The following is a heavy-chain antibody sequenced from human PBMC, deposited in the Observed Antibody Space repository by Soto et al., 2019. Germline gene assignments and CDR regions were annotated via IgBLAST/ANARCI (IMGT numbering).Heavy chain of an antibody. CDR2: IKQDGSEK. J-gene: IGHJ6*02. Sequence: PGGSLRLSCAASGFTFSRYWMSWVRQAPGKGLEWVANIKQDGSEKYYVDSVKGRFTISRENAQNSLHLQMNSLRDEDTAVYYCGRGEEWLAYYGMDVWGQGTTVTVSS. D-gene: IGHD6-19*01. CDR3: GRGEEWLAYYGMDV. CDR1: GFTFSRYW. V-gene: IGHV3-7*01.